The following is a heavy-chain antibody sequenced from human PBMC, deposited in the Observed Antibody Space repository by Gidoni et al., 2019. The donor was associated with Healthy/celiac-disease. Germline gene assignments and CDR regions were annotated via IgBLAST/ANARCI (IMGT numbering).Heavy chain of an antibody. D-gene: IGHD6-19*01. J-gene: IGHJ4*02. CDR1: GFTFSSYS. CDR2: ISSSSSYI. Sequence: EVQLVESGGGLVKPGGSLSLSCAASGFTFSSYSMNWVRQAPGKWLEWVSSISSSSSYIYYADSVKGRFTISRDNAKNSLYLQMNSLRAEDTAVYYCAREDSSDFDYWGQGTLVTVSS. V-gene: IGHV3-21*01. CDR3: AREDSSDFDY.